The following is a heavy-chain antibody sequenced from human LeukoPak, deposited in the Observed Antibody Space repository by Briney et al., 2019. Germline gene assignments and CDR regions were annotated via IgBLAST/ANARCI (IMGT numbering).Heavy chain of an antibody. CDR2: ISGSGGST. J-gene: IGHJ3*02. CDR3: AKVFDTAFDAFDI. D-gene: IGHD5-18*01. Sequence: GGSLILSCAASGFTLSSYAMSWARQAPGKGLEWVSAISGSGGSTYYADSVKGWFTLSRDNSKNTLYLQMNSLRAEDTAVYYCAKVFDTAFDAFDIWGQGTMVTVSS. V-gene: IGHV3-23*01. CDR1: GFTLSSYA.